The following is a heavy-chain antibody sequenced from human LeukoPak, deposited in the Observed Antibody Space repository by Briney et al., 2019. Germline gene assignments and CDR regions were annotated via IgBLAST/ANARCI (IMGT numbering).Heavy chain of an antibody. D-gene: IGHD2-8*01. CDR1: GFTLSSYG. Sequence: GGSLRLSCAASGFTLSSYGMHWVRQAPGKGLEWVAFIRYGGSNKYYADSVKGRFTISRDISKNTLYLQMNSLRAEDTAVYYCAKGSPQGYCSNGACYTGDFDYWGQGTLVTVSS. CDR2: IRYGGSNK. V-gene: IGHV3-30*02. J-gene: IGHJ4*02. CDR3: AKGSPQGYCSNGACYTGDFDY.